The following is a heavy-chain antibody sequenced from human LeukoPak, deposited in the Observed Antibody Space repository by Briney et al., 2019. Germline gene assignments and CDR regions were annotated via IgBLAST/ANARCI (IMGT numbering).Heavy chain of an antibody. CDR2: ISYDGYNA. CDR1: GFTFSNYG. Sequence: PGGSLRLSCAPSGFTFSNYGMHWVRQAPGLALQWVAVISYDGYNAYYADSVKGRFTISRDNSKNTLFLQMNSLRPEDTAVYYCATSMHHYDRNGFYPYYFDYWGQGTLVTVSS. D-gene: IGHD3-22*01. J-gene: IGHJ4*02. V-gene: IGHV3-30*03. CDR3: ATSMHHYDRNGFYPYYFDY.